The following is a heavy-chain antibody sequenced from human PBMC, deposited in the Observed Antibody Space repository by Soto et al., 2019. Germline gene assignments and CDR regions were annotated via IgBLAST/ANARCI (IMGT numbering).Heavy chain of an antibody. CDR3: TTDLIGGNFWSVQAYHDAFDI. CDR2: IKSKTDGGTT. V-gene: IGHV3-15*01. D-gene: IGHD3-3*01. J-gene: IGHJ3*02. CDR1: GFRFSSYV. Sequence: GGSLTLSCAASGFRFSSYVMSWVRQAPGKGLEWVAGIKSKTDGGTTDYAAPVKGRFTISRDDSKNTLYLQMNSLKTEDTAVYYCTTDLIGGNFWSVQAYHDAFDIWGQGTMVIVSS.